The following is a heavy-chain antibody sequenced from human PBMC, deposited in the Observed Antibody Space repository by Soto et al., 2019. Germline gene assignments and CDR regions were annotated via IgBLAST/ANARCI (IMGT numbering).Heavy chain of an antibody. CDR3: AKPVRGTMHWFDP. Sequence: GSLRLSCAASGFTFSNAWMSWVRQAPGKGLEWVSAISGSGGSTYYADSVKGRFTISRDNSKNTLYLQMNSLRAEDTAVYYCAKPVRGTMHWFDPWGQGTLVTVSS. V-gene: IGHV3-23*01. CDR2: ISGSGGST. D-gene: IGHD1-1*01. CDR1: GFTFSNAW. J-gene: IGHJ5*02.